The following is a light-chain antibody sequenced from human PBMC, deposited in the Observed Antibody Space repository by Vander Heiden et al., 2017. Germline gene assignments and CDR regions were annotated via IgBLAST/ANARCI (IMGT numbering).Light chain of an antibody. V-gene: IGLV1-40*01. CDR3: QSYDSSLSGVV. Sequence: QSVLTQPPSVSAAPGQRVTISCTGSSSNIGAGYDVHWYQQLLGTAPKLLIYGNSNRPSGVPDRFSGSKSGTSASLAITGLQAEDEADYYCQSYDSSLSGVVFGGGTKLTVL. CDR2: GNS. CDR1: SSNIGAGYD. J-gene: IGLJ2*01.